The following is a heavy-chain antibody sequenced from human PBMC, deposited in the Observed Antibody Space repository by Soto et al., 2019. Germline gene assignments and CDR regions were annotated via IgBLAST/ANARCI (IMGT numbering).Heavy chain of an antibody. CDR1: GYTFTTYS. V-gene: IGHV1-3*01. Sequence: QVQLVQSGAEVKKPGASVKVSCKASGYTFTTYSMHWVRQAPGQRLEWMGWMNPLNGDTKYSQRCQGRLTIIRDTSASTAYMELSSLRSEDTAIYYCARGHSGAFDIWGQGTMVTVSS. D-gene: IGHD6-19*01. J-gene: IGHJ3*02. CDR3: ARGHSGAFDI. CDR2: MNPLNGDT.